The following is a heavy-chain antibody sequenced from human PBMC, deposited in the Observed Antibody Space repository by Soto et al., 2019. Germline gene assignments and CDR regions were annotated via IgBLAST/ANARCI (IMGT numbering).Heavy chain of an antibody. CDR2: NYYSGIT. Sequence: QVQLQESGPGLVKPSQTLSLTCTVSGGSISSGGYYWTWIRQHPGKGLEWIGYNYYSGITYYNQSLKSRVPISLDTSKAQFSLKLSSVTAADTAVSYCARGSSIAGLYYGMDVWGQGTPVTVSS. J-gene: IGHJ6*02. CDR3: ARGSSIAGLYYGMDV. D-gene: IGHD6-6*01. CDR1: GGSISSGGYY. V-gene: IGHV4-31*03.